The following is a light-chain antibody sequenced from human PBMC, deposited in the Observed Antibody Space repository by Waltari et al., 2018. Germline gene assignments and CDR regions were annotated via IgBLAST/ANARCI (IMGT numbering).Light chain of an antibody. CDR3: QQREAWPLT. CDR1: QNVKTY. J-gene: IGKJ4*01. Sequence: EIVLTQSPATLSLSPGETATLSCRASQNVKTYLAWYQQKPGQSPSLLIFAASARDSDIPTRFSGSGSGTNFTLTITSLEPEDFAVYYCQQREAWPLTFGGGTKVEI. CDR2: AAS. V-gene: IGKV3-11*01.